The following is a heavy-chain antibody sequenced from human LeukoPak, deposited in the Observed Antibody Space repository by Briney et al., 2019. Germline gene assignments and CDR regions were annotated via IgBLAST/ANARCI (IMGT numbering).Heavy chain of an antibody. Sequence: ASVKVSCKASGYTFTGYYMHWVRQAPGQGLEWMGWINPNSGGTNYAQKFQGRVTMTRDASISTAYMELSRLRSDDTAVYYCARVGYYDSSGHYPLDAFDIWGQGTMVTVSS. D-gene: IGHD3-22*01. CDR2: INPNSGGT. J-gene: IGHJ3*02. V-gene: IGHV1-2*02. CDR3: ARVGYYDSSGHYPLDAFDI. CDR1: GYTFTGYY.